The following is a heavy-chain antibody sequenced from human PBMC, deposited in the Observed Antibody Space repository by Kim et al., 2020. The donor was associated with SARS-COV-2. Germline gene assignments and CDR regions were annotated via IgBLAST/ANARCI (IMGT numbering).Heavy chain of an antibody. CDR2: ISWDGGST. Sequence: GGSLRLSCAASGFTFDDYTMHWVRQAPGKGLEWVSLISWDGGSTYYADSVKGRFTISRDNSKNSLYLQMNSLRTEDTALYYCAIWGVTTWTDAFDIWGQG. CDR3: AIWGVTTWTDAFDI. D-gene: IGHD4-4*01. J-gene: IGHJ3*02. V-gene: IGHV3-43*01. CDR1: GFTFDDYT.